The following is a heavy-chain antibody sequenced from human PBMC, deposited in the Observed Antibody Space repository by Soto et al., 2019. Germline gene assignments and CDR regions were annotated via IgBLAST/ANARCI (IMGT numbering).Heavy chain of an antibody. CDR3: ARESGAATATLDYYYPYMVV. CDR2: INPNSGVT. Sequence: QVQLVQSGAEVKKPGASVTVSCRASGDSFTGYYMHWVRQAPGQGLEWMGWINPNSGVTKYAQKFQGWVTMTRDTSMRTVYMELSRLRSDDTAVYYCARESGAATATLDYYYPYMVVGATGTTVTVTS. CDR1: GDSFTGYY. D-gene: IGHD1-26*01. V-gene: IGHV1-2*04. J-gene: IGHJ6*03.